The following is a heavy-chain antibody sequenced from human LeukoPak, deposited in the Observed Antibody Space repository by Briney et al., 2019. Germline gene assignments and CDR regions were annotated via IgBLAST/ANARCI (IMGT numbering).Heavy chain of an antibody. D-gene: IGHD2-8*02. V-gene: IGHV4-31*03. CDR2: IYYSGST. Sequence: SETLSLTCTVPGGSISSGGYYWSWIRQHPGKGLEWIGYIYYSGSTYYNPSLKSRVTISVDTSKNQFSLKLSSVTAADTAVYYCARVLVDGYYYYMDVWGKGTTVTVSS. CDR3: ARVLVDGYYYYMDV. CDR1: GGSISSGGYY. J-gene: IGHJ6*03.